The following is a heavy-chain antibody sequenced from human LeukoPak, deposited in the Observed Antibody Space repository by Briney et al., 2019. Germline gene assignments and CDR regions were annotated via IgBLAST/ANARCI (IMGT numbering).Heavy chain of an antibody. V-gene: IGHV3-48*01. CDR2: ISSSSSTI. D-gene: IGHD4-17*01. Sequence: GGSLRLSCAASGFTFSSYSMNWVRQAPGKGLEWVSYISSSSSTIYYADSVKGRFTISRDNAKNSLYLQMNSLRAEDTAVYYCARYSGDYVGRTMDVWGKGTTVTVSS. J-gene: IGHJ6*03. CDR1: GFTFSSYS. CDR3: ARYSGDYVGRTMDV.